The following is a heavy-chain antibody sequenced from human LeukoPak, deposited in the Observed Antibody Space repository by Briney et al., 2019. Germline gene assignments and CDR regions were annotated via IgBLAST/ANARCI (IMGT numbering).Heavy chain of an antibody. CDR1: GFTVSSNY. CDR3: AREPSSGTATGFDY. D-gene: IGHD6-19*01. CDR2: IYSGGST. J-gene: IGHJ4*02. V-gene: IGHV3-53*01. Sequence: PGGSLRLSCAASGFTVSSNYMSWVRQAPGKGLEWVSVIYSGGSTYYADSVKGRFTISRDNSKNTLYLQMNSLRAEDTAVYYCAREPSSGTATGFDYWGQGTLVTVSS.